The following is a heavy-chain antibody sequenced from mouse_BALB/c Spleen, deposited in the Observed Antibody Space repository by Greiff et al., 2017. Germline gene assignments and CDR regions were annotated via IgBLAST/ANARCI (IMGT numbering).Heavy chain of an antibody. CDR1: GYTFTSYN. CDR2: IYPGNGDT. CDR3: ANSTEYYSSSYGGYYAMDY. Sequence: QVQLKQPGAELVKPGASVKMSCKASGYTFTSYNMHWVKQTPGQGLEWIGAIYPGNGDTSYNQKFKGKATLTADKSSSTAYMQLSSLTSEDSAVYYCANSTEYYSSSYGGYYAMDYWGQGTSVTVSS. V-gene: IGHV1-12*01. D-gene: IGHD1-1*01. J-gene: IGHJ4*01.